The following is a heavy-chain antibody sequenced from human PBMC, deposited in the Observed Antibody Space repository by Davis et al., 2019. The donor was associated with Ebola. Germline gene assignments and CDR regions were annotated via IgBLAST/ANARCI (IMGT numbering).Heavy chain of an antibody. V-gene: IGHV1-2*04. J-gene: IGHJ6*02. CDR3: ARYRPSSSSLPPYYYGMDV. CDR1: RYTFTGYY. CDR2: INPNSGAT. D-gene: IGHD6-6*01. Sequence: SVKVSCKTSRYTFTGYYMHWVRQAPGQGLEWMGWINPNSGATNYAQKFQGWVTMTRDTSISTAYMELSRLRSDDTAVYYCARYRPSSSSLPPYYYGMDVWGQGTTVTVSS.